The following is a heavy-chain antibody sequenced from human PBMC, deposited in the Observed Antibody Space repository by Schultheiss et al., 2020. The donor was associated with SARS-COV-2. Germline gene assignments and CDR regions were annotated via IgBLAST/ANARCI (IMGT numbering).Heavy chain of an antibody. V-gene: IGHV4-59*08. CDR3: ASGATAGPFDC. Sequence: SETLSLTFTVSGGSISSYYWSWIRQPPGKGLEWIGYIYYSGSTNYNPSLKSRVTISVDTSKNQFSLKLSSVTAADTAVYYCASGATAGPFDCWGQGTLVTVSS. CDR2: IYYSGST. CDR1: GGSISSYY. J-gene: IGHJ4*02. D-gene: IGHD6-13*01.